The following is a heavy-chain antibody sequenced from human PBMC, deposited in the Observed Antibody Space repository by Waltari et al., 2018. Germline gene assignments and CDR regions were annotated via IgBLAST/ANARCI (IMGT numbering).Heavy chain of an antibody. CDR2: IRFDGSNK. CDR1: GFTSSSVG. J-gene: IGHJ4*01. Sequence: QVQLVESGGGVVQPGGSLRLSCVESGFTSSSVGMHWVRQAPGKGLEWVAFIRFDGSNKDYADSVKGRFTISRDNSQNTLYLQMSSLRPEDTAIYYCVKTGYDSAWYFDYWGQGTPVTVSS. CDR3: VKTGYDSAWYFDY. V-gene: IGHV3-30*02. D-gene: IGHD3-22*01.